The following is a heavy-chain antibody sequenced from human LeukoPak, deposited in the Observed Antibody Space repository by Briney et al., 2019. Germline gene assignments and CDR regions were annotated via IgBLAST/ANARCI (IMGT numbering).Heavy chain of an antibody. CDR3: ARDRSGMEWLLYSRYFDY. V-gene: IGHV4-59*01. Sequence: SETLSLTCTVSGGSISSYYWSWIRQPPGKGLEWIAYLYYSGSTNYNPSLKSRVTISVDTSKNQFSLKLTSMTAADTAVYYCARDRSGMEWLLYSRYFDYWGQGTLVTVSS. CDR2: LYYSGST. D-gene: IGHD3-3*01. CDR1: GGSISSYY. J-gene: IGHJ4*02.